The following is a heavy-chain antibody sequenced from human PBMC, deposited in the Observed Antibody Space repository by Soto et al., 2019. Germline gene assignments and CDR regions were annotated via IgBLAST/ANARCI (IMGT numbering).Heavy chain of an antibody. J-gene: IGHJ5*02. D-gene: IGHD6-13*01. Sequence: EVQLVESGGGLVKPGGSLRLSCAASGFTFSSYSMNWVRQAPGKGLEWVSSISSSSSYIYYADSVKGRFTISRDNAKNSLYLQMNSLRAEDTAVYYCVRDSSSWSGRRFDPWGQGTLVTVSS. CDR2: ISSSSSYI. V-gene: IGHV3-21*01. CDR3: VRDSSSWSGRRFDP. CDR1: GFTFSSYS.